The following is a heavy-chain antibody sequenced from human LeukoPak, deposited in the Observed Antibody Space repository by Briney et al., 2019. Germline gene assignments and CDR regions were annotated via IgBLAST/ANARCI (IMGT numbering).Heavy chain of an antibody. CDR1: GGSISSSSYY. CDR2: SYYSGST. J-gene: IGHJ4*02. CDR3: ARLDYSSTYYDS. V-gene: IGHV4-39*01. D-gene: IGHD6-13*01. Sequence: PSETLSLTCSVSGGSISSSSYYWGWIRQPPGKGLEWIGSSYYSGSTYHNPSLKSQFTKAVKKAKNEFSLTLTSVTAADTAIYYCARLDYSSTYYDSWGQGTLVTVSS.